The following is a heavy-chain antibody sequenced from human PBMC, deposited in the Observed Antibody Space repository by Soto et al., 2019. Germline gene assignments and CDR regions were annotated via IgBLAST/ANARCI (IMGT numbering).Heavy chain of an antibody. CDR1: GYTFTSYG. Sequence: ASVKVSCKASGYTFTSYGISWVRQAPGQGLEWMGWISAYNGNTNYAQKLQGRVTMTTDTSTSTAYMELRSLRSDDTAVYYCARDLPPFDWLSYYYYYYGMDVWGQGTTVTVSS. CDR2: ISAYNGNT. J-gene: IGHJ6*02. D-gene: IGHD3-9*01. V-gene: IGHV1-18*04. CDR3: ARDLPPFDWLSYYYYYYGMDV.